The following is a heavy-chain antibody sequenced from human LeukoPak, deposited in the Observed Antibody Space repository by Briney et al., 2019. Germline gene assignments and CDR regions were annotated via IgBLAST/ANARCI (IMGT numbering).Heavy chain of an antibody. CDR3: TKSDGYGLIRI. J-gene: IGHJ3*02. Sequence: SETLSLTCSVSGDSIIGYYWGWIRQPPGKGLEWIGNIYYTGNTFYNSSLKSRVTISLDTSKNQFSLKVISMTAADTAAYYCTKSDGYGLIRICGRGTMVTVSS. CDR2: IYYTGNT. D-gene: IGHD3-10*01. CDR1: GDSIIGYY. V-gene: IGHV4-39*07.